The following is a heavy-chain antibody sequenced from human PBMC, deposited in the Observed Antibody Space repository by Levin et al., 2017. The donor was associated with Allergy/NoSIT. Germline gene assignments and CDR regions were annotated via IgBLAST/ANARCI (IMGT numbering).Heavy chain of an antibody. V-gene: IGHV3-11*05. D-gene: IGHD6-25*01. J-gene: IGHJ6*03. CDR3: ARDYSSGGEYYYMDV. CDR1: GFTFSDYY. Sequence: GESLKISCAASGFTFSDYYMSWIRQAPGKGLEWVSYISSSSSYTNYADSVKGRFTISRDNAKNSLYLQMNSLRAEDTAVYYCARDYSSGGEYYYMDVWGKGTTVTVSS. CDR2: ISSSSSYT.